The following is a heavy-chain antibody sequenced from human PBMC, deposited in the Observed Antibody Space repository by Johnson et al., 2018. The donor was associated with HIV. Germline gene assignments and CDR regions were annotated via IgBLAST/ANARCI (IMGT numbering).Heavy chain of an antibody. CDR2: INWDGGTI. V-gene: IGHV3-20*04. J-gene: IGHJ3*02. Sequence: VQLVESGGGVVQPGVSLRLSCAASGFTFDNYAMSWVRQAPGKGLEWVSDINWDGGTIDYAGSVKGRFTISRDNAKNSLYLQMNSLRAEDTAVYYCARGFHRGGAFDIWGQGTMVTVSS. D-gene: IGHD1-14*01. CDR1: GFTFDNYA. CDR3: ARGFHRGGAFDI.